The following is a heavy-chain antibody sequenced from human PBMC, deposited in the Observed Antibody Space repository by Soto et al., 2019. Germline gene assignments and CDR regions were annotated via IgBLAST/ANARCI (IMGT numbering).Heavy chain of an antibody. D-gene: IGHD2-8*01. V-gene: IGHV4-59*08. J-gene: IGHJ4*02. CDR3: AGQYAVAYDF. CDR2: IYYSGST. CDR1: GGSISSYY. Sequence: PSETLSLTCTVSGGSISSYYWSWIRQPPGKGLEWIGYIYYSGSTNYNPSLKSRVTISVDTSKNQFSLKLSSVTAADTAVYYWAGQYAVAYDFWGQGTLVTVSS.